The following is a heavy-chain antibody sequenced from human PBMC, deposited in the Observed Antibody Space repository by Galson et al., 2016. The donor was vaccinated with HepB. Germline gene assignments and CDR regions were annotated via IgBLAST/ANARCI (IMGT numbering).Heavy chain of an antibody. D-gene: IGHD3-22*01. CDR1: GDSVSNNSAA. V-gene: IGHV6-1*01. Sequence: CAISGDSVSNNSAAWSWIRQSPSRGLEWLGRTYYRSKWYNDYAVSVESRISINPDTSKNQFSLQLNSVTPEDTAVYYCARDWDSNGYYFTGFHYWGQGTLATVSS. J-gene: IGHJ4*02. CDR2: TYYRSKWYN. CDR3: ARDWDSNGYYFTGFHY.